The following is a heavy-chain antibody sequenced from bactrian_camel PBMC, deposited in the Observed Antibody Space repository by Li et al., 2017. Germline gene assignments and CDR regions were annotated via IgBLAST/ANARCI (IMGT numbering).Heavy chain of an antibody. J-gene: IGHJ4*01. CDR1: GYDALYLC. V-gene: IGHV3S53*01. D-gene: IGHD1*01. CDR3: ASSWNVPARTALDTMVRPEFGY. Sequence: HVQLVESGGGLVQPGGSLRLSRAVSGYDALYLCMGWFRQAPGKEREGVAVINRRGTTIYAKSVEGRFTISNDNAKNILYLDMDSLQPEDTGLYRCASSWNVPARTALDTMVRPEFGYWGQGTQVTVS. CDR2: INRRGTT.